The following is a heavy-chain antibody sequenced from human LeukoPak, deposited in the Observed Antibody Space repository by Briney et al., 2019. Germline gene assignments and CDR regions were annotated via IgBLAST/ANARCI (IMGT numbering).Heavy chain of an antibody. V-gene: IGHV3-9*01. D-gene: IGHD6-13*01. Sequence: GGSLKLSCAASGFTFSDYYMSWIRQAPGKGLEWVSGISWNSGSIGYADSVKGRFTISRDNAKNSLYLQMNSLRPEDTALYYCAKDLYSSSWYGYGDAFDIWGQGTIVTVSS. CDR1: GFTFSDYY. CDR3: AKDLYSSSWYGYGDAFDI. J-gene: IGHJ3*02. CDR2: ISWNSGSI.